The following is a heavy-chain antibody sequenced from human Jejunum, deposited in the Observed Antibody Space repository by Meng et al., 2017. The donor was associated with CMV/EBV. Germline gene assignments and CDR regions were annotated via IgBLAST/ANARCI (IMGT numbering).Heavy chain of an antibody. J-gene: IGHJ4*02. Sequence: QVQLVQSGGEVKKPGASVKVSCKASGYTFTGYYMHWVRQAPGQGLEWMGWINPNSGGTNYAQKFQGWVTMTRDTSISTAYMELSRLRSDGTAVYYCARDWEGSWAVFDYWGQGTLVTVSS. CDR1: GYTFTGYY. V-gene: IGHV1-2*04. D-gene: IGHD6-13*01. CDR2: INPNSGGT. CDR3: ARDWEGSWAVFDY.